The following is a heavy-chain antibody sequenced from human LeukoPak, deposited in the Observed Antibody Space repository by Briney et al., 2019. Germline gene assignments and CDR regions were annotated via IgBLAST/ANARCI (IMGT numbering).Heavy chain of an antibody. Sequence: PGGSLRLSCAASGFTFSSYWMHWVRQDPGKGLVWVSRINSDGSTTNYADSVKGRFTISRDNAKNTLYLQLNSLRAVDTAVYYCGGRGSSGFVTNWGQGTLVTVSS. J-gene: IGHJ1*01. D-gene: IGHD1-26*01. V-gene: IGHV3-74*01. CDR3: GGRGSSGFVTN. CDR1: GFTFSSYW. CDR2: INSDGSTT.